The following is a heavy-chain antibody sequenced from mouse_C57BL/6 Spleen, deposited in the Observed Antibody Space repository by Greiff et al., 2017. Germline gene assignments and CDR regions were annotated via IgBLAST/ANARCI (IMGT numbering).Heavy chain of an antibody. D-gene: IGHD1-1*01. Sequence: VQLQQSGAELVKPGASVKLSCKASGYTFTEYTIHWVKQRSGQGLEWIGWFYPGSGSIRYNEKFKDKATLTADKSSSTVYMELRSLTSEDSAVYGCERHANHYGSPHAMDYWGQGTSVTVSS. CDR2: FYPGSGSI. V-gene: IGHV1-62-2*01. CDR3: ERHANHYGSPHAMDY. CDR1: GYTFTEYT. J-gene: IGHJ4*01.